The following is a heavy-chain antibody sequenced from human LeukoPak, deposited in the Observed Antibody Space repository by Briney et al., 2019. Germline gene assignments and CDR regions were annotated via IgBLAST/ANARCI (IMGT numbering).Heavy chain of an antibody. CDR2: IYHSGST. J-gene: IGHJ5*02. V-gene: IGHV4-38-2*02. Sequence: KPSETLSLTCTVSGYSINSGYYWGCIRQPPGMGLEWIGSIYHSGSTYYNPSLKSRVTISVDTSKNQFSLKLSSVTAADTAVYYCARGTYSSGWYSYWFDPWGQGTLVTVSS. CDR1: GYSINSGYY. D-gene: IGHD6-19*01. CDR3: ARGTYSSGWYSYWFDP.